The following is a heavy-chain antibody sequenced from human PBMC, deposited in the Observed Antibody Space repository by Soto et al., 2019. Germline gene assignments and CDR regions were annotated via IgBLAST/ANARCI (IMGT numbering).Heavy chain of an antibody. Sequence: EASVKVSCKTSGYTFTSYDINWVRQAPGQGLEWMGWMNPNSGNTDSAQKFQGRVTLTRNTSINTAYMELSSLRSEDAAVYYCARELVGGFFWGQGTLVTVSS. D-gene: IGHD6-6*01. CDR2: MNPNSGNT. CDR3: ARELVGGFF. V-gene: IGHV1-8*01. J-gene: IGHJ4*02. CDR1: GYTFTSYD.